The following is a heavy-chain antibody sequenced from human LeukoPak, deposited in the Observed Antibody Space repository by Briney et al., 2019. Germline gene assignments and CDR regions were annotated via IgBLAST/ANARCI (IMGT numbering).Heavy chain of an antibody. Sequence: GESLRLSCVASEFTFTDYAMNWVRQAPGKGLEWISYISISLSTIYYADSVKGRFTISRDNAKNSLYLQMNSLRAEDTAVYYCARDRDGPDYWGQGTLVTVSS. CDR1: EFTFTDYA. CDR2: ISISLSTI. D-gene: IGHD5-24*01. J-gene: IGHJ4*02. CDR3: ARDRDGPDY. V-gene: IGHV3-48*04.